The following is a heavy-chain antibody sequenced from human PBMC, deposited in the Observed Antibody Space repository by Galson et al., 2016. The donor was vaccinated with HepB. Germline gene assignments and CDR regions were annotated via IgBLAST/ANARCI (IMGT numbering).Heavy chain of an antibody. Sequence: QSGAEVKKPGESLKISCKASGYKFTNYWIGWVRQMPGKGLEWMGIIYPDDPDTRYSPSFQGQVIISADKSIDTAYLQWSSLKASDTAIYYCARQAPSNSFWFDPWGQGTLVTVSS. D-gene: IGHD6-6*01. V-gene: IGHV5-51*01. CDR3: ARQAPSNSFWFDP. CDR2: IYPDDPDT. CDR1: GYKFTNYW. J-gene: IGHJ5*02.